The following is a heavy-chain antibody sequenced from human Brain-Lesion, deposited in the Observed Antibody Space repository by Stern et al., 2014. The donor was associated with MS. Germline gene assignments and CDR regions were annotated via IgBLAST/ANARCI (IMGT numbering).Heavy chain of an antibody. CDR1: GFTFDDYA. J-gene: IGHJ4*02. V-gene: IGHV3-43D*03. D-gene: IGHD2-21*01. Sequence: EVQLVESGGVVVQPGGSLRLSCAASGFTFDDYAMHWVRQAPGNGLEWVSLITWDGGSTSYTDSVKGRFSISRDNRKSFLYLQMNSLRPEDTALYYCAGGLGFWGRGTLVTVSS. CDR3: AGGLGF. CDR2: ITWDGGST.